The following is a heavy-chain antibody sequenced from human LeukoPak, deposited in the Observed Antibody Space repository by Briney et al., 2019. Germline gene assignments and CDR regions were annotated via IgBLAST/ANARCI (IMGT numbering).Heavy chain of an antibody. CDR3: ARGRYGSGFYFLDS. CDR2: ISGGETVI. CDR1: GFTFNKFE. V-gene: IGHV3-48*03. J-gene: IGHJ4*02. D-gene: IGHD6-25*01. Sequence: GRSLRLSCAASGFTFNKFEMIWVRQAPGKGLEWISYISGGETVIYYADSVEGRFTISRDNANNSLHLQMNSLRVEDTAVYYCARGRYGSGFYFLDSWGQGTLVTVSS.